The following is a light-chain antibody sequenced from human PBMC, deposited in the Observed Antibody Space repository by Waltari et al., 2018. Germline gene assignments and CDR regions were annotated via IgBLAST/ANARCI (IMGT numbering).Light chain of an antibody. Sequence: QLVQTQSPSASASLGASVKLTCTLSSGNSSNDIARPQQQPEKGPRYLMNVNSDGSHSKGDEIPDRFSGSSSGAERYLTISSLQSEDEADYYCQTGGHGTWVFGGGTKLTVL. CDR1: SGNSSND. V-gene: IGLV4-69*01. CDR2: VNSDGSH. J-gene: IGLJ3*02. CDR3: QTGGHGTWV.